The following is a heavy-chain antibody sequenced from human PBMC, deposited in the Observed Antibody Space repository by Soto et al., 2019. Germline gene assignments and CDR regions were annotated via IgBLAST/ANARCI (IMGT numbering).Heavy chain of an antibody. Sequence: EVQLLESGGGLVQPGGSLRLSCAASGFTFGSYGMSWVRQAPGKGLEWVSRISGSGGNTYYADSVRGRFTISRGNAKDTLFLQVNSLRADASAVYYCAKRGTSSNHYYDSWGQGTLVTASS. CDR3: AKRGTSSNHYYDS. V-gene: IGHV3-23*01. D-gene: IGHD3-22*01. CDR2: ISGSGGNT. CDR1: GFTFGSYG. J-gene: IGHJ5*01.